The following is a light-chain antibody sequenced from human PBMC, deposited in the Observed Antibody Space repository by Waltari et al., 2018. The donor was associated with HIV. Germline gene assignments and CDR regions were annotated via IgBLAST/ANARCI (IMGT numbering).Light chain of an antibody. CDR2: AAS. Sequence: DILLTQTTGTLSLSPRQRATLPCLASQIIRDNFLAWYQQRPGQAPRLLMFAASSRATGIPDRFTGSGSGTEFSLTIARLEPEDYAVYYCQQYATSPTFGNGTKVEV. J-gene: IGKJ1*01. CDR1: QIIRDNF. V-gene: IGKV3-20*01. CDR3: QQYATSPT.